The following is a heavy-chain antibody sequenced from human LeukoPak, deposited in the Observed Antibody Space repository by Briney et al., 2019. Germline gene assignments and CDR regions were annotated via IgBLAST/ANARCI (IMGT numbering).Heavy chain of an antibody. CDR2: INPNRGGT. Sequence: ASVKASCKASGYTFTGYYMHWVRQAPGQGLEWMGWINPNRGGTNYAQKFQGRVTMTRYTSTSPAYMELSRLRSDDTTAYYCARETVRYYDSSGYSGYWGQGTLVTVSS. CDR1: GYTFTGYY. D-gene: IGHD3-22*01. J-gene: IGHJ1*01. CDR3: ARETVRYYDSSGYSGY. V-gene: IGHV1-2*02.